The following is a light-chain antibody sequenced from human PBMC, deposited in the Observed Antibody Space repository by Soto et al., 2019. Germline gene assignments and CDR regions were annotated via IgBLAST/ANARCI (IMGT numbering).Light chain of an antibody. V-gene: IGLV4-69*01. CDR3: QTWSTDIRV. Sequence: QSVLTQPPSASASLGASVKLTCTLSSGHNSYAIAWHQQQPEKGPRYLMKLNSDGSHSKGDGIPDRFSGSSSGAERYLTISSLQSEDEADYYCQTWSTDIRVFGGGTKRTVL. CDR2: LNSDGSH. J-gene: IGLJ3*02. CDR1: SGHNSYA.